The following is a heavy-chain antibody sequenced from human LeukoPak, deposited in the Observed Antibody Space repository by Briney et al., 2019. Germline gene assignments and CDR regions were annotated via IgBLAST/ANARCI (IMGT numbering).Heavy chain of an antibody. J-gene: IGHJ6*02. Sequence: GGSLRLTCTASGFIFSTYWMSWDRQAPGKGLEWVANIKEDGSESHYVDSVKGRFTISRDNAKNSLYLQMNSLRAEDTAVYFCAKAGLLWFGESWMDVWGQGTTVTVSS. CDR2: IKEDGSES. CDR3: AKAGLLWFGESWMDV. D-gene: IGHD3-10*01. V-gene: IGHV3-7*01. CDR1: GFIFSTYW.